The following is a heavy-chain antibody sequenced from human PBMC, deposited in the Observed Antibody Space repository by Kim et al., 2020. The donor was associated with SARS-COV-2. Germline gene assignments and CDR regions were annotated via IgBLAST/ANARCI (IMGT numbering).Heavy chain of an antibody. J-gene: IGHJ4*02. D-gene: IGHD6-19*01. CDR3: ARGLEGYSSGWYWDY. Sequence: NPSLTSRVTISVDTSKNQFSLKLSSVTAADTAVYYCARGLEGYSSGWYWDYWGQGTLVTVSS. V-gene: IGHV4-59*09.